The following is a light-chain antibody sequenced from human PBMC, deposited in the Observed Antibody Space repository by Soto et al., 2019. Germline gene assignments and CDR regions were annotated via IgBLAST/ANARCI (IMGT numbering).Light chain of an antibody. CDR2: DVS. V-gene: IGLV2-14*01. CDR1: SSDVGGYNS. J-gene: IGLJ2*01. Sequence: QSVLTQPASVSGSPGQSITISCTGTSSDVGGYNSVSWYQQHPGKAPKLMIYDVSNRPSGVSNRFSGSKSVNTASLTISGLQAEDEADYYCSSYTSSSTVVFGGGTQLT. CDR3: SSYTSSSTVV.